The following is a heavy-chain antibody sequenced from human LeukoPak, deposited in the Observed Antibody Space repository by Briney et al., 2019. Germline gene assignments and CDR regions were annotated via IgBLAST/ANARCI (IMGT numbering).Heavy chain of an antibody. D-gene: IGHD3-16*02. J-gene: IGHJ5*02. Sequence: SETLSLTCAVYGGSFSGYYWSWIRQPPGKGLEWIGEINHSGGTNYNPSLKSRVTISVDTSKNQFSLKLSSVTAADTAVYYCASRLRLGELSTWGQGTLVTVSS. CDR2: INHSGGT. V-gene: IGHV4-34*01. CDR1: GGSFSGYY. CDR3: ASRLRLGELST.